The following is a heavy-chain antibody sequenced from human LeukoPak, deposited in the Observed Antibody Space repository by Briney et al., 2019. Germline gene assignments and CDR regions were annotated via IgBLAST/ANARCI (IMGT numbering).Heavy chain of an antibody. CDR3: ARHGGGWFDP. J-gene: IGHJ5*02. CDR2: IYYSGST. D-gene: IGHD3-10*01. CDR1: GGSISSSSYY. V-gene: IGHV4-39*01. Sequence: SETLSLTCTVSGGSISSSSYYWGWIRQPPGKGLEWIGSIYYSGSTYYNPSLQGRVTIAVDTSKNQFSLKLSTVTAADSAVYSCARHGGGWFDPWGQGTLVTVSS.